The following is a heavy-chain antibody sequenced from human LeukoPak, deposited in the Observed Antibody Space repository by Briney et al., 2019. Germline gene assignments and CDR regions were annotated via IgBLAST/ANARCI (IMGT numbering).Heavy chain of an antibody. CDR1: GYTFTGYY. V-gene: IGHV1-2*06. Sequence: ASVKVSCKASGYTFTGYYMHWVRQAPGQGLEWMGRINPNSGGTNYAQKFQGGVTMTRDTSISTAYMELSRLRSDDTAVYYCAREDGRLLQNDYWGQGTLVTVSS. D-gene: IGHD1-26*01. CDR2: INPNSGGT. CDR3: AREDGRLLQNDY. J-gene: IGHJ4*02.